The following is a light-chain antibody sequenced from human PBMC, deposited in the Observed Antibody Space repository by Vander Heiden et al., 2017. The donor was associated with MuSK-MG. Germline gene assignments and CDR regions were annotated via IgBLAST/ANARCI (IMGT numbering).Light chain of an antibody. V-gene: IGLV1-51*01. CDR3: GTWEKSLSGGWV. Sequence: QSVLAQPPSVSATPGQKVTISCSGSNSNIGNNYVSWYQQLPGTAPNLLIYDNNKRPAGIPDRFSGSKSGTSATLGITGLQTGDEADYYCGTWEKSLSGGWVFGGGTKLTVL. CDR1: NSNIGNNY. J-gene: IGLJ3*02. CDR2: DNN.